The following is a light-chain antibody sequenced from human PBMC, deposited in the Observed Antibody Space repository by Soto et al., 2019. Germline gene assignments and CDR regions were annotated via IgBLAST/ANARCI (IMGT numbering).Light chain of an antibody. J-gene: IGKJ1*01. V-gene: IGKV3-11*01. CDR2: DAS. CDR3: LQRSGWPWT. Sequence: EIVLTQSPATLSLSPGERATLSCRASQSVSSYLAWYQQKPGQAPRLLIYDASNRATDIPARFSGSGSGTDFTLTLSSLEPADFAVYYCLQRSGWPWTFGQGTKVEIK. CDR1: QSVSSY.